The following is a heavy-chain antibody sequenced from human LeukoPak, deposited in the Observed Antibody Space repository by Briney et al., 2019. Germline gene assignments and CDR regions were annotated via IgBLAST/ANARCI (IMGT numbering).Heavy chain of an antibody. Sequence: ASVKVSCKASGGTFSSYASSWVRQAPGQGLEWMGGIIPIFGTANYAQKFQGRVTITTDESTSTAYMELSSLRSEDTAVYYCARVRLGYCSSTSCYTEFDYWGQGTLVTVSS. CDR1: GGTFSSYA. CDR2: IIPIFGTA. CDR3: ARVRLGYCSSTSCYTEFDY. D-gene: IGHD2-2*02. J-gene: IGHJ4*02. V-gene: IGHV1-69*05.